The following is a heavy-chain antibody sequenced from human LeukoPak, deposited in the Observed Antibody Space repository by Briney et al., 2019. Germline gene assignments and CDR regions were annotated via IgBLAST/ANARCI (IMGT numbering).Heavy chain of an antibody. CDR1: GFTFSSYS. J-gene: IGHJ6*03. Sequence: GGSLRLSCAASGFTFSSYSMNWVRQAPGKGLEWVAFIRYDGSNKYYADSVKGRFTISRDNSKNTLYLQMNSLRAEDTAVYYCASRDYDYVWGMYYYYYYMDVWGKGTTVTVSS. CDR3: ASRDYDYVWGMYYYYYYMDV. D-gene: IGHD3-16*01. CDR2: IRYDGSNK. V-gene: IGHV3-30*02.